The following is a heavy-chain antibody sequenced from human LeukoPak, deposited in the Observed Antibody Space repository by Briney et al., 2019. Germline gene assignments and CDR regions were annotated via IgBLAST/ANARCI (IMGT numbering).Heavy chain of an antibody. D-gene: IGHD2-15*01. J-gene: IGHJ5*02. Sequence: PSETLSLTCTVSGGFISSYYWSWIRQPAGKGLEWIGRIYTSGSTNYNPSLKSRVTMSVDTSKNQFSLKLSSVTAADTAVYYCARDQNCSGGSCYSNWFDPWGQGTLVTVSS. CDR1: GGFISSYY. CDR2: IYTSGST. V-gene: IGHV4-4*07. CDR3: ARDQNCSGGSCYSNWFDP.